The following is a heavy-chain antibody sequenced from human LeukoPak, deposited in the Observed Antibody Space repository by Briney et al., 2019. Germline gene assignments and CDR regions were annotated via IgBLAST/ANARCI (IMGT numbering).Heavy chain of an antibody. CDR1: GYMFTGYY. Sequence: ASVKVSCKASGYMFTGYYMHWVPQAPGQGLEWMGWINPNSGATNYAQNFQGRVTMTRDTSISTAFMELSGLTSDDTAVYYCVRKGMVRGVSEIMKPYYWGQGTLVTVSS. D-gene: IGHD3-10*01. CDR2: INPNSGAT. V-gene: IGHV1-2*02. CDR3: VRKGMVRGVSEIMKPYY. J-gene: IGHJ4*02.